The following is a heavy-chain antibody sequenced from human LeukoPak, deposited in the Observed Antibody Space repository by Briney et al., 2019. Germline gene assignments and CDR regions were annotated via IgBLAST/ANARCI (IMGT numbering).Heavy chain of an antibody. Sequence: GGSLRLSCAASGFTFSDHYMDWVRQAPEKGLEWVGRIRNKANSYTTEYAASVKGRFTVSRDDSETSLYLQMNSLRTEDTAVYYCATNDYGDRYFDYWGQGTLVTVSS. V-gene: IGHV3-72*01. J-gene: IGHJ4*02. CDR1: GFTFSDHY. CDR2: IRNKANSYTT. CDR3: ATNDYGDRYFDY. D-gene: IGHD4-17*01.